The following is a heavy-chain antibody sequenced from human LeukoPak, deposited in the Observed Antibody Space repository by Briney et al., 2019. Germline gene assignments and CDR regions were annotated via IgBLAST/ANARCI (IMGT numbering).Heavy chain of an antibody. CDR3: ARGPIGAPDYYFDY. Sequence: ASVKVSCKVSGYTLTEISMDWVRQAPGKGLGEALYAQKFQGSGTMTEDTSTDTAYMELSSMRYEDTAVYFCARGPIGAPDYYFDYWGQGTLVTVSS. CDR1: GYTLTEIS. V-gene: IGHV1-24*01. D-gene: IGHD3-10*01. J-gene: IGHJ4*02. CDR2: EA.